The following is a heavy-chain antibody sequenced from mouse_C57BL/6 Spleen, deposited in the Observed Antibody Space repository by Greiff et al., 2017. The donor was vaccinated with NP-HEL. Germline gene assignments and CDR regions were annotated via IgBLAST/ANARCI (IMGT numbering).Heavy chain of an antibody. CDR2: INYDGSST. CDR3: ARVDGYYVWYFDV. D-gene: IGHD2-3*01. J-gene: IGHJ1*03. Sequence: EVKVEESEGGLVQPGSSMKLSCTASGFTFSDYYMAWVRQVPEKGLEWVANINYDGSSTYYLDSLKSRFIISRDNAKNILYLQMSSLKSEDTATYYCARVDGYYVWYFDVWGTGTTVTVSS. CDR1: GFTFSDYY. V-gene: IGHV5-16*01.